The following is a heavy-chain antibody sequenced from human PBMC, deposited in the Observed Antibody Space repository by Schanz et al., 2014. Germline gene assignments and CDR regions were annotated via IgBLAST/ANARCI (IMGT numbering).Heavy chain of an antibody. Sequence: VQLAESGGGLVQPGGSLRLSCAASGFTVSNNYMSWVRQPPGKGLEWVSYITASGDYMHYADAVKGRFTISRDNARNSLYLQMNNLRGEDTAGYYCARGPDYGSGTFYCEHWGQGTLVTVSS. V-gene: IGHV3-11*06. D-gene: IGHD3-10*01. CDR3: ARGPDYGSGTFYCEH. CDR2: ITASGDYM. J-gene: IGHJ4*02. CDR1: GFTVSNNY.